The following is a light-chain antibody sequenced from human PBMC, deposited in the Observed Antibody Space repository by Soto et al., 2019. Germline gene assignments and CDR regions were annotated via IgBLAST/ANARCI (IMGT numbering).Light chain of an antibody. CDR3: QQYGSSRPT. CDR2: CTS. J-gene: IGKJ1*01. Sequence: EIVLTQSPATLSLSPGERSTLSCMAIQRVRSNYLAWYQQKPGQAPRLLIYCTSSRAAGITDRFSGSGSGTDFTLTISRLEPEDFAVYYCQQYGSSRPTFGQGTKVDIK. V-gene: IGKV3-20*01. CDR1: QRVRSNY.